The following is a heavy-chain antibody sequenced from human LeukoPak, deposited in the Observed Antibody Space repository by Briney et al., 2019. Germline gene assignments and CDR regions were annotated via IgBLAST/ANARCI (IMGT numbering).Heavy chain of an antibody. D-gene: IGHD1-26*01. CDR1: GGTFSSYA. CDR2: IIPIFGTA. V-gene: IGHV1-69*05. J-gene: IGHJ6*03. Sequence: GASVKVSCKASGGTFSSYAISWVRQAPGQGLEWMGGIIPIFGTANYAQKFQGRVTITTDESTSTAYMELSSLRSEDTAVYYCARGVGGSYYYYYYMDVWGKGTTVTVSS. CDR3: ARGVGGSYYYYYYMDV.